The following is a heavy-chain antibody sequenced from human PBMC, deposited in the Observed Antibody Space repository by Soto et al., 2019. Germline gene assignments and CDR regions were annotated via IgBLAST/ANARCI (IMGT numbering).Heavy chain of an antibody. J-gene: IGHJ4*02. V-gene: IGHV4-30-4*01. D-gene: IGHD6-19*01. CDR3: ARAEYSSGWAFDY. Sequence: QVQLQESGPGLVKTSQTLSLTCTVSGCSISSGDYYWSGIRQPPGKGLEWIGYIYYSGSTYYNPSIKSRVTIPVDTSKNQFSLKLSSVTAADTSVYYCARAEYSSGWAFDYWGQGTLVTVSS. CDR2: IYYSGST. CDR1: GCSISSGDYY.